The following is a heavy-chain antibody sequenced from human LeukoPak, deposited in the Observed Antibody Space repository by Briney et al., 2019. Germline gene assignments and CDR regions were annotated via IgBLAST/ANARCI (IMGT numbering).Heavy chain of an antibody. CDR2: IRSKAYGGTT. Sequence: PGRSLRLSCTTSGFTFGDYAMSWVRQAPRKGLEWVGVIRSKAYGGTTDSAASVTGRFTILRDDSKSIAYLQMNSLKTEDTAVYYCTRAVQSDTGWYVHFYWGQGSVVTVSS. J-gene: IGHJ4*02. V-gene: IGHV3-49*04. CDR1: GFTFGDYA. D-gene: IGHD6-19*01. CDR3: TRAVQSDTGWYVHFY.